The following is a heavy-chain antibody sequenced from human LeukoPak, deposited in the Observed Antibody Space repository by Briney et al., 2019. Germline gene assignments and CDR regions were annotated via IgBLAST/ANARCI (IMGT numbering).Heavy chain of an antibody. CDR2: ISYDGSNK. V-gene: IGHV3-30*18. CDR3: AKGRGGATWHDFTVY. Sequence: GGSLPLSCAASGFAFSSYGMHWVRQAPGKGLEWVAGISYDGSNKYYADSVQGRFTISRENYKNTLYLKVNSLRAEDRAVYHCAKGRGGATWHDFTVYWGQGTLVAVCS. J-gene: IGHJ4*02. CDR1: GFAFSSYG. D-gene: IGHD1-26*01.